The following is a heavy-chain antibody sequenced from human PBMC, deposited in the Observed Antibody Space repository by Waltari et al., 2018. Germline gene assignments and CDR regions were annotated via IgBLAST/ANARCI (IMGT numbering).Heavy chain of an antibody. J-gene: IGHJ4*02. CDR2: INPDGSQK. D-gene: IGHD3-10*01. Sequence: EVQLVESGGGLVQPGGSLRLFCAASGFTFNTYWMKWIRQAPGKGLEWVANINPDGSQKFYVDSVKGRFTVSRDNAQNSLYLQMNNLRAEDTAVYYSTTLARGESGDYWGQGTLVTVSS. CDR3: TTLARGESGDY. CDR1: GFTFNTYW. V-gene: IGHV3-7*01.